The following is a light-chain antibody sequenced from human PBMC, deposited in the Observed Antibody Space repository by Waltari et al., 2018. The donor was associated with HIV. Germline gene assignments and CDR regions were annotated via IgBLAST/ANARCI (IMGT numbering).Light chain of an antibody. V-gene: IGKV3-15*01. J-gene: IGKJ1*01. CDR1: QRVSSN. CDR2: GAS. Sequence: EIGMTQSPATLSVSPGERATPPRRASQRVSSNLAWYQQKPGQAPRLLLDGASTRATCIPARFSGSGSGTEFTLTISSLQSEDFAVYYCQQYNNWHPWTFGQGTKVEIK. CDR3: QQYNNWHPWT.